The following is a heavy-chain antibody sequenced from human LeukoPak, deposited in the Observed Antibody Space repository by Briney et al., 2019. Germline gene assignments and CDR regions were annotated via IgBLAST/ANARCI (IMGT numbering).Heavy chain of an antibody. CDR3: ARGGYCSGGSCYPPNFDY. D-gene: IGHD2-15*01. Sequence: PSETLSLTCAVYGGSFSGYHWSWIRQPPGKGLEWIGEINHSGSTNYNPSLKSRVTISVDTSKNQFSLKLSSVTAADTAVRYCARGGYCSGGSCYPPNFDYWGQGTLVTVSS. CDR2: INHSGST. V-gene: IGHV4-34*01. CDR1: GGSFSGYH. J-gene: IGHJ4*02.